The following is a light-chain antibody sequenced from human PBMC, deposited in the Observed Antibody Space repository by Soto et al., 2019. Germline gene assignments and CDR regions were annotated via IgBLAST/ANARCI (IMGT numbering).Light chain of an antibody. CDR3: SSYAGSNGV. V-gene: IGLV2-8*01. J-gene: IGLJ1*01. CDR1: SSDVGGYNY. Sequence: QSALTQPPSASGSPGQSVTISCTGTSSDVGGYNYVSWYQQHLGKAPKLMIYEVSKRPSGVPDRFSGSKSGNTASLTVSGLQAEDEADYYCSSYAGSNGVFGTGTKVTVL. CDR2: EVS.